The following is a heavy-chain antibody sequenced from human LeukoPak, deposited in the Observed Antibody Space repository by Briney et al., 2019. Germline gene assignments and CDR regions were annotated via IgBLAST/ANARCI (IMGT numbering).Heavy chain of an antibody. V-gene: IGHV1-69*13. CDR2: IIPIVGTA. J-gene: IGHJ6*04. D-gene: IGHD2-15*01. CDR1: GGTFSSYA. CDR3: ARGLGYCSGGSCYGDYYYGMDV. Sequence: ASVKVSCKASGGTFSSYAMSWVRQAPGQGLEWMGGIIPIVGTASYAQKFQGRVTITADESTSTAYMELSSLRSEDTAVYYCARGLGYCSGGSCYGDYYYGMDVWGKGTTVTVSS.